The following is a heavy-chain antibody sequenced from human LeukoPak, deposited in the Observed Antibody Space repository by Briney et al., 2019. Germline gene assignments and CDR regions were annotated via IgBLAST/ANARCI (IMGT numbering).Heavy chain of an antibody. CDR3: ARPSIAARPGNYYYYYMDV. Sequence: GASVKVSCKASGGTFSSYAISWVRQAPGQGLGWMGGIIPIFGTANYAQKFQGRVTITTDESTSTAYMELSSLRSEDTAVYYCARPSIAARPGNYYYYYMDVWGKGTTVTVSS. J-gene: IGHJ6*03. CDR1: GGTFSSYA. V-gene: IGHV1-69*05. CDR2: IIPIFGTA. D-gene: IGHD6-6*01.